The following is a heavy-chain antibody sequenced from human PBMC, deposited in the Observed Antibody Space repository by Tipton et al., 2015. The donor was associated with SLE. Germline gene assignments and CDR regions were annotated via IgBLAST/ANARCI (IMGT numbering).Heavy chain of an antibody. J-gene: IGHJ5*01. CDR2: IYDSGSGST. CDR1: GGSISSGDYY. Sequence: TLSLTCTVSGGSISSGDYYWSWIRQPPGKGLEWIGYIYDSGSGSTYYNPSLKSRVTMSVDTSKNHFSLNLTSVTAADTAVYYCAREGTGHEYGDLNWFDSWGQGTLVTVSS. CDR3: AREGTGHEYGDLNWFDS. V-gene: IGHV4-30-4*01. D-gene: IGHD4-17*01.